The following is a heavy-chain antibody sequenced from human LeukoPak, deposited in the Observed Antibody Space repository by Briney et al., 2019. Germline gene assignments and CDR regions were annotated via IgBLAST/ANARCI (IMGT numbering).Heavy chain of an antibody. CDR2: IYSGGST. Sequence: GGSLRLSCAASGFTVSSNYMSWVRQAPGKGLEWVSVIYSGGSTYYADSVKGRFTISSDNSKNTLYLQMNSLRAEDTAVYYCASSGWHAEYFQHWGQGTLVTVSS. CDR3: ASSGWHAEYFQH. V-gene: IGHV3-53*01. J-gene: IGHJ1*01. CDR1: GFTVSSNY. D-gene: IGHD6-19*01.